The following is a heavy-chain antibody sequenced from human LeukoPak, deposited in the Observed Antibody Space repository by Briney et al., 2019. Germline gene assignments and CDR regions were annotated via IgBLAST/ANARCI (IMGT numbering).Heavy chain of an antibody. CDR3: ARTRTLNQLLFNG. D-gene: IGHD2-2*01. CDR1: GYTFPSYG. V-gene: IGHV1-18*04. Sequence: ASVTVSCKASGYTFPSYGIRWVRQAPGQGREWMGWISAYNGNTNYAQKLQGRVTMTTDTSTSTAYRELRSLRSDDTAVYYCARTRTLNQLLFNGGGQGTLVTVSA. J-gene: IGHJ4*02. CDR2: ISAYNGNT.